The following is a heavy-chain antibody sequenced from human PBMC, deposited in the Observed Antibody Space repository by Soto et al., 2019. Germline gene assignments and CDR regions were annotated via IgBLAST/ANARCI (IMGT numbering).Heavy chain of an antibody. Sequence: GGSLRLSCAASGFTFSSYAMSWVRQAPGKGLEWVSAISGSGGSTYYADSVKGRFIISRDNSKNTLYLQMNSLRAEDTAVYYRAKEALYSSSSERRIDPWGQGTLVTVSS. CDR2: ISGSGGST. D-gene: IGHD6-6*01. V-gene: IGHV3-23*01. CDR3: AKEALYSSSSERRIDP. CDR1: GFTFSSYA. J-gene: IGHJ5*02.